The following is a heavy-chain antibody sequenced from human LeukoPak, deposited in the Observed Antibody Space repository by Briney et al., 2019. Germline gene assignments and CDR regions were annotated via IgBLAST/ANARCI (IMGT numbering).Heavy chain of an antibody. D-gene: IGHD5-12*01. CDR1: GGTFSSYA. CDR2: IIPIFGTA. CDR3: ARGVSDYDFFMCLYFDY. J-gene: IGHJ4*02. Sequence: SVKVSCKASGGTFSSYAISWVRQAPGQGLEWMGGIIPIFGTANYAQKFQGRVTITADESTSTAYTELSSLRSEDTAVYYCARGVSDYDFFMCLYFDYWGQGTLVTVSS. V-gene: IGHV1-69*13.